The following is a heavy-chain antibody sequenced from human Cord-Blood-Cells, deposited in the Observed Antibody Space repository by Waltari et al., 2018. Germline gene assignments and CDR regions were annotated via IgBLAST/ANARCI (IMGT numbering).Heavy chain of an antibody. CDR3: ARDSSSWHAYYYYMDV. CDR1: GGTFSSYA. D-gene: IGHD6-13*01. V-gene: IGHV1-69*10. J-gene: IGHJ6*03. Sequence: QVQLVQSGAEVKKPGSSVKVSCKASGGTFSSYAIRWVRQAPGQGLEWMGGIIPILGIANYAQKFQGRVTITADKSTSTAYMELSSLRSEDTAVYYCARDSSSWHAYYYYMDVWGKGTTVTVSS. CDR2: IIPILGIA.